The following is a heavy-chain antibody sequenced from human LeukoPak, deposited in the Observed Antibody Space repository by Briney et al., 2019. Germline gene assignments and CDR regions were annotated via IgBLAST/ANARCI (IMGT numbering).Heavy chain of an antibody. CDR3: ARGSHKVAATPGDAFDI. J-gene: IGHJ3*02. V-gene: IGHV4-61*02. CDR1: GGSISSGSYY. D-gene: IGHD2-15*01. Sequence: SETLSLTCTVSGGSISSGSYYWSWIRQPAGKGLEWIGRIYTSGSTNYNPSLKSRVTISVDTSKNQFSLKLSSVTAADTAVYYCARGSHKVAATPGDAFDIWGQGTMVTVSS. CDR2: IYTSGST.